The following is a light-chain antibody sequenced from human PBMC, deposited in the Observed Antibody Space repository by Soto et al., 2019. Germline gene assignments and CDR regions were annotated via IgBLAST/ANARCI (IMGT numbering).Light chain of an antibody. J-gene: IGKJ4*01. CDR1: QSINTW. Sequence: DIQMTQSPSTLPASVGDRVTITCRASQSINTWLAWYQQKPGKAPKRLIYKASNLEGGVPPRFSGSGSGTEFTSTINSLETDDFETYYCQQYNTGPRSFGGGTTVEIK. CDR2: KAS. CDR3: QQYNTGPRS. V-gene: IGKV1-5*03.